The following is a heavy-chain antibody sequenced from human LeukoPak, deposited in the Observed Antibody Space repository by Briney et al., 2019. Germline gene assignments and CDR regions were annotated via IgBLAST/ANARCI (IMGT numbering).Heavy chain of an antibody. CDR3: ARGGWYYYYYYMDV. CDR1: GYSISSGYY. CDR2: IYHSGST. D-gene: IGHD6-19*01. V-gene: IGHV4-38-2*02. Sequence: SETLSLTCTVSGYSISSGYYWGWIRQPPGKGLEWIGSIYHSGSTYYNPSLKSRVTISVDTSKNQFSLKLSSVTAADTAVYYCARGGWYYYYYYMDVWGKGTTVTISS. J-gene: IGHJ6*03.